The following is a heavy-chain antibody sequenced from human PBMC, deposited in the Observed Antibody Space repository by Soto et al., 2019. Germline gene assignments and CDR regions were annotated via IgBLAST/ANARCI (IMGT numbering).Heavy chain of an antibody. Sequence: EASVKVSCKASGYTFTSYDINWVRQATGQGLEWMGWMNPNSGNTGYAQEFQGRVTMTRNTSISTAYMELSSLRSEDTAVYYCARAGSENIVVVVAEDYYYGMDVWGQGTTVTVS. J-gene: IGHJ6*02. CDR2: MNPNSGNT. CDR3: ARAGSENIVVVVAEDYYYGMDV. D-gene: IGHD2-15*01. CDR1: GYTFTSYD. V-gene: IGHV1-8*01.